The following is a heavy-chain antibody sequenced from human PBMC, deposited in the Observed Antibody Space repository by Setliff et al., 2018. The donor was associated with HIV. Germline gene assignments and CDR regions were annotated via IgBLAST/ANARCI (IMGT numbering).Heavy chain of an antibody. Sequence: ASVKVSCKASGDTFSNYAFSWVRQAPGQGLEWMGRIIPIFDTTNYAQKFQGRVTITADKSTGTAYMELSSLRSEDTAMYYCARDPRDCGNGVCYYLDSWGQGTLVTASS. J-gene: IGHJ4*02. V-gene: IGHV1-69*06. CDR2: IIPIFDTT. D-gene: IGHD2-8*01. CDR3: ARDPRDCGNGVCYYLDS. CDR1: GDTFSNYA.